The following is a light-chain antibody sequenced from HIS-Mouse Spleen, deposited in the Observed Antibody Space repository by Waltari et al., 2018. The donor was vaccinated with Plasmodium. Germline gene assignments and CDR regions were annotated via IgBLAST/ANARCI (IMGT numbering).Light chain of an antibody. CDR2: EVS. Sequence: QSALTQPPSTSGSPGQSVTISCSGTSSDVGGYNSVSWYQQHPGKAPKLMIDEVSKRPSGVPDRFSGSKSGNTASLTVSGLQAEDEADYYCSSYAGSNNFVFGGGTKLTVL. CDR1: SSDVGGYNS. J-gene: IGLJ2*01. CDR3: SSYAGSNNFV. V-gene: IGLV2-8*01.